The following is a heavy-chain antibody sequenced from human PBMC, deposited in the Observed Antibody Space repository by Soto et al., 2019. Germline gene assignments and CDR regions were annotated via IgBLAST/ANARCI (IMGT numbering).Heavy chain of an antibody. CDR1: GFTFSSYA. Sequence: GGSLRLSCAASGFTFSSYAMHWVHQAPGKGLEWVAVISYDGSNKYYADSVKGRFTISRDNSKNRLYLQMNSLRAEDKAVYYCARDFRLRQLGHVDTAMAAPYFDYWGQGTLVTVSS. D-gene: IGHD5-18*01. V-gene: IGHV3-30-3*01. J-gene: IGHJ4*02. CDR3: ARDFRLRQLGHVDTAMAAPYFDY. CDR2: ISYDGSNK.